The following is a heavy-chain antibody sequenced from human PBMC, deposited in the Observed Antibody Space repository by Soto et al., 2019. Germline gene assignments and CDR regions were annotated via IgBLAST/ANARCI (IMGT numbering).Heavy chain of an antibody. V-gene: IGHV3-72*01. Sequence: EVQLVESGGGLVQPGGSLRLSCAASGFIFSDHYMDWVRQAPGKGLEWVGRTRNKANSYTTEYAASVKGRFTISRDDSKNSLCLPMSSLKTEDTAVYYWATYSGSYYGDYYYYGMDVWGQGTTVTVSS. CDR1: GFIFSDHY. CDR3: ATYSGSYYGDYYYYGMDV. D-gene: IGHD1-26*01. CDR2: TRNKANSYTT. J-gene: IGHJ6*02.